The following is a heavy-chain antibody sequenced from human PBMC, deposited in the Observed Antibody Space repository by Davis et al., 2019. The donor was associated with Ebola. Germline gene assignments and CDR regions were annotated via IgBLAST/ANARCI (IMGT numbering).Heavy chain of an antibody. CDR3: AKGDLGNYYYYGMDV. J-gene: IGHJ6*02. D-gene: IGHD3-16*01. CDR1: GFTFSSYA. V-gene: IGHV3-30-3*01. Sequence: GESLKISCAASGFTFSSYAMHWVRQAPGKGLEWVAVISYDGSNKYYADSVKGRFTISRDNSKNTLYLQMNSLRAEDTAVYYCAKGDLGNYYYYGMDVWGQGTTVTVSS. CDR2: ISYDGSNK.